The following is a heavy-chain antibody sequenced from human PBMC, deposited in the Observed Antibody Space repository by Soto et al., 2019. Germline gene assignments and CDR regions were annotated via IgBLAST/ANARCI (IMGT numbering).Heavy chain of an antibody. CDR2: IDYYGNT. J-gene: IGHJ4*02. V-gene: IGHV4-39*01. CDR3: VRGGKYRHQETYLFDY. CDR1: GGSTTNSSYY. D-gene: IGHD6-6*01. Sequence: QLQLQESGPGLVKPSETLSLRCSVAGGSTTNSSYYWGWIRQPPGRGLEWLGSIDYYGNTYYNPSVRSRVTVFIDTSKGQFSVELTSVTAADPAVYYCVRGGKYRHQETYLFDYWGQGALVTVSS.